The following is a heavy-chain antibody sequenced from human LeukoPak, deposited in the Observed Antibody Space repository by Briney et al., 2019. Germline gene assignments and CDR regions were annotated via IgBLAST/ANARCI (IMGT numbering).Heavy chain of an antibody. CDR3: ARASWAGLQTDETTKDAFDI. CDR1: GFTFSVSW. Sequence: PGGSLRLSCAASGFTFSVSWMSWVRQAPGKGLEWVANIKYDGNEKYYVDSVKGRFTISRDNAKNSLYLQMNSLRAEDTAVYYCARASWAGLQTDETTKDAFDIWGQGTMVTVSS. V-gene: IGHV3-7*01. J-gene: IGHJ3*02. D-gene: IGHD1-1*01. CDR2: IKYDGNEK.